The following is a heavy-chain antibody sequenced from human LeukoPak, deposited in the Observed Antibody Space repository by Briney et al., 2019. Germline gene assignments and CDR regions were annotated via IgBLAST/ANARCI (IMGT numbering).Heavy chain of an antibody. D-gene: IGHD3-10*01. J-gene: IGHJ4*02. V-gene: IGHV3-23*01. CDR3: AKGRTYYYASGAFY. Sequence: GGSLSLSCAASGFTFSRYGMSWARQAPGKGLEWDTVIKGVGGTTYHADSVTDRFSISTDNSKQTLYIQMSSLPAEHTAVYFSAKGRTYYYASGAFYWGQGALVTVSS. CDR1: GFTFSRYG. CDR2: IKGVGGTT.